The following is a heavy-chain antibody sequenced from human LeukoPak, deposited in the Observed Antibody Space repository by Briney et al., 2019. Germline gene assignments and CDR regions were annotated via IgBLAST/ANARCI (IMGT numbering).Heavy chain of an antibody. CDR3: AKDRLYLGYFDN. CDR2: ISNSEVSSITESGDGT. V-gene: IGHV3-23*01. J-gene: IGHJ4*02. Sequence: GGSLRLSCVASGFTFSSYTMNWVCQAPGRGLEWVSAISNSEVSSITESGDGTYHADSVKGRFIISRDNSKNTLYLQIHNLRVEDTALYYCAKDRLYLGYFDNWGQGTLVTVSS. D-gene: IGHD2/OR15-2a*01. CDR1: GFTFSSYT.